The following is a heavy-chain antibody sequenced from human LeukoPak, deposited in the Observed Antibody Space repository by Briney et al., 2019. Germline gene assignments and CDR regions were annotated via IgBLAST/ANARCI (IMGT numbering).Heavy chain of an antibody. V-gene: IGHV3-23*01. D-gene: IGHD4-17*01. Sequence: PTGGSLRLSCAASGFTFSSYAMSWVRQAPGKGREWVSSISGCDGSTYYAHSVKGRFTISRDNSKNTLYLQMNSLRAEDTAVYYCAKDPYGDSFSYWGQGTLVTVSS. CDR1: GFTFSSYA. J-gene: IGHJ4*02. CDR2: ISGCDGST. CDR3: AKDPYGDSFSY.